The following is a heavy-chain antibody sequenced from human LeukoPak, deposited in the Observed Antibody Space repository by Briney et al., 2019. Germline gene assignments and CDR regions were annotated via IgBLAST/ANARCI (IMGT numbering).Heavy chain of an antibody. CDR3: ARLGWRSGAVFY. CDR1: GGSISSSSYY. V-gene: IGHV4-39*01. D-gene: IGHD2-15*01. Sequence: SETLSLTCTVSGGSISSSSYYWGWIRQPPGKGLEWIGSIYYSGSTYYNPSLKSRVTISVDTSKNQFSLKLSSVTATDTAVYYCARLGWRSGAVFYWGQGTLVTVSS. CDR2: IYYSGST. J-gene: IGHJ4*02.